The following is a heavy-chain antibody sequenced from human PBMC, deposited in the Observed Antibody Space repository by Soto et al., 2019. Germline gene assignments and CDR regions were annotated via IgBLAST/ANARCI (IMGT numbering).Heavy chain of an antibody. J-gene: IGHJ4*02. CDR1: GGSISSGGFS. D-gene: IGHD4-17*01. CDR3: ARGGDYYLDS. CDR2: IYHRGGT. Sequence: SETLSLTGTVSGGSISSGGFSWSWIRQPPGEGLEWIGYIYHRGGTYYNPSLKSRVTISIDRSKNQFSLKLTSATAADTAVYYCARGGDYYLDSWGQGILVTVSS. V-gene: IGHV4-30-2*01.